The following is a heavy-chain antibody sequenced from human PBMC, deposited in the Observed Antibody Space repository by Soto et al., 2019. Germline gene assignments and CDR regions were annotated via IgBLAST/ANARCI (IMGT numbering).Heavy chain of an antibody. CDR1: GFTFSDYY. V-gene: IGHV3-11*06. CDR2: ISSSSGYT. D-gene: IGHD6-6*01. J-gene: IGHJ4*02. Sequence: GGSLRLSCAASGFTFSDYYMSWIRQAPGKGLEWVSYISSSSGYTNYADSVKGRFTISRDNAKNSLYLQMNSLRAEDTAVYYCARSLGSSSLLYYFDYWGQGTLVTVSS. CDR3: ARSLGSSSLLYYFDY.